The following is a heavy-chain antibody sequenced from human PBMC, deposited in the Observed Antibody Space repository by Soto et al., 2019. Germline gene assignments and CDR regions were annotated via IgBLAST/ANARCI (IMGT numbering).Heavy chain of an antibody. Sequence: PGGSLRLSCAASGFIFSHYWMHLVRQAPGKGLVWVSRISPDGRTTTYADSVKGRFTISRDNAKSTLYLQMNSLTVEDGAVYYCADSWLPTSYWGPGTLVTVSS. CDR2: ISPDGRTT. V-gene: IGHV3-74*01. D-gene: IGHD3-10*01. CDR3: ADSWLPTSY. CDR1: GFIFSHYW. J-gene: IGHJ4*02.